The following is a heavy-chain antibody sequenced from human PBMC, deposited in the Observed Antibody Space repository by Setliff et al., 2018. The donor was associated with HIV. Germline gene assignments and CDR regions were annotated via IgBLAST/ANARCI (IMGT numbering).Heavy chain of an antibody. CDR3: ARAFCSSTSCYGGGDAFDI. J-gene: IGHJ3*02. CDR1: GGSISSGGYY. D-gene: IGHD2-2*01. CDR2: IYYSGST. V-gene: IGHV4-31*03. Sequence: SETLSLTCTVSGGSISSGGYYWSWIRQHPGKGLEWIGYIYYSGSTYYNPSLKSRLTMSVDPSKNQFSLKVNSVTAADTAVYYCARAFCSSTSCYGGGDAFDIWGQGTMVTVSS.